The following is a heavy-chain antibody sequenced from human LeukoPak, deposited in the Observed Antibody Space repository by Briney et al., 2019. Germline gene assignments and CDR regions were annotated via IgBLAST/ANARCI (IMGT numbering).Heavy chain of an antibody. CDR3: ARDQAPTKASWFDP. CDR2: ISYDGSNK. Sequence: PGGSLRLSCAASGFTFSNSWMSWVRQAPGKGLEWVAVISYDGSNKYYADSVKGRFTISRDNSKNTLYLQMNSLRAEDTAVYYCARDQAPTKASWFDPWGQGTLVTVSS. D-gene: IGHD2-8*01. CDR1: GFTFSNSW. V-gene: IGHV3-30*03. J-gene: IGHJ5*02.